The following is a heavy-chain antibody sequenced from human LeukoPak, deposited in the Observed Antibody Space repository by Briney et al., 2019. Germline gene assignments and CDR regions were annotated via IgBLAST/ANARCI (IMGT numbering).Heavy chain of an antibody. J-gene: IGHJ1*01. Sequence: GGSLRLSCAASGFTFSTYAMSWVRQAPRKGLEWVSTISGAAGGTYYGDSVRGRFTISRDDSKNTLYLQMNSLRAEDTAVYYCAKGVSPYTEYFQHWGQGTLVTVSS. D-gene: IGHD2-21*01. CDR3: AKGVSPYTEYFQH. CDR1: GFTFSTYA. V-gene: IGHV3-23*01. CDR2: ISGAAGGT.